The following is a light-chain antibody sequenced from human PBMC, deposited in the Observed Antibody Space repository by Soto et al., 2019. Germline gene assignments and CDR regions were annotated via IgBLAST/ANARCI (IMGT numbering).Light chain of an antibody. V-gene: IGKV1-39*01. CDR2: AAS. CDR1: QSITTY. J-gene: IGKJ1*01. CDR3: QQSYSIFLT. Sequence: DIQMTQSPSSLSASVGDRVTITCRASQSITTYLNWYQHKPGKAPKLLIYAASNLQSGVPSRFSGSGSGTDFTRTISSLQPEDFATYYSQQSYSIFLTFGQGTKVEVK.